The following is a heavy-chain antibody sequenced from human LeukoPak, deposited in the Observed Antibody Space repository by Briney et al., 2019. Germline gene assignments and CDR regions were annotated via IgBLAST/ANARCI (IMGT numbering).Heavy chain of an antibody. V-gene: IGHV4-39*07. CDR2: IYYSGST. Sequence: PSETLSLTCTVSGGSISSSSYYWGWIRQPPGKGLEWIGSIYYSGSTYYNPSLKSRVTISVDTSKNQFSLKLSSVTAADTAVYYCARYSSFLAFDIWGQGTMVTVSS. CDR3: ARYSSFLAFDI. CDR1: GGSISSSSYY. J-gene: IGHJ3*02. D-gene: IGHD6-6*01.